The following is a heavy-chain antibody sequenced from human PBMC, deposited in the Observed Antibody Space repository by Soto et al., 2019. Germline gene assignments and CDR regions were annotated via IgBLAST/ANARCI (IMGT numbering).Heavy chain of an antibody. Sequence: QVQLVQSGGEVKKPGASVKVSCMASGYPFTNYGFSWVRQAPGRGLEWMGWISPLNGNTNYAQNFQGRIVLTTEASTSTVYMEVRSLRGDDTAVYYCARDPPITGSLRGTHLMAVWGPGTTVTVSS. D-gene: IGHD1-20*01. CDR3: ARDPPITGSLRGTHLMAV. CDR1: GYPFTNYG. V-gene: IGHV1-18*04. J-gene: IGHJ6*02. CDR2: ISPLNGNT.